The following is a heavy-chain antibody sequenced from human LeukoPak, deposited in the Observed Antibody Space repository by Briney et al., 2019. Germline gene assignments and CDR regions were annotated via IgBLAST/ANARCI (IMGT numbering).Heavy chain of an antibody. J-gene: IGHJ4*02. Sequence: GGSLRLSCAASGFSFSGYGMHWVRQAPGKGLEWVAFIRYDGSNEYYADSVKGRFTISRDNAKNSLYLQMNSLRAEDMALYYCAKGVIASVPSNFDFWGQGTLVTVSS. D-gene: IGHD6-13*01. CDR3: AKGVIASVPSNFDF. V-gene: IGHV3-30*02. CDR2: IRYDGSNE. CDR1: GFSFSGYG.